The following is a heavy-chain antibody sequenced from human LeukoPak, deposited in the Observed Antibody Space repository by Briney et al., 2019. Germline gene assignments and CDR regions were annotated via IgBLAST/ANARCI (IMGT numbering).Heavy chain of an antibody. D-gene: IGHD6-13*01. CDR2: ISAYNGNT. J-gene: IGHJ4*02. Sequence: AASVKVSCKASGYTFTSYGISWVRQAPGQGLEWMGWISAYNGNTNYAQKLHGRVTMTTDTSTSTAYMELRSLRSDDTAVYYCARDHVRWAIAAAFYDYWGQGTLVTVSS. CDR1: GYTFTSYG. V-gene: IGHV1-18*01. CDR3: ARDHVRWAIAAAFYDY.